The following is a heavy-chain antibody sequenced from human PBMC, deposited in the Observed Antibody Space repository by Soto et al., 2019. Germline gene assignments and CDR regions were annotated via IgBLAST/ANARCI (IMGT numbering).Heavy chain of an antibody. CDR3: ARAGGDGAYYLDY. V-gene: IGHV4-4*02. CDR2: IYHSGST. Sequence: LETLALTCAVSGGSICSSNCWSWVRQPPGKGLEWIGEIYHSGSTNYNPSLKSRVTISVDKSKNQFSLKLSSVTAADTAVYYCARAGGDGAYYLDYWGQGTLVTVSS. J-gene: IGHJ4*02. D-gene: IGHD3-16*01. CDR1: GGSICSSNC.